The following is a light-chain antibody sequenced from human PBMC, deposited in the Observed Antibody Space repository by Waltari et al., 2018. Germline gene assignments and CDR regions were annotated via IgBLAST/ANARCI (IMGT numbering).Light chain of an antibody. Sequence: DIQMTQSPSSLSASVGDRVTITCRASQGIGNYLAWYQQKPGTVPKLLIYTASTLQSGVPSRFSGSGSAADFTLTISSLQPEYAATYYCQNYNSAPFTFGPGTRVDIK. CDR1: QGIGNY. CDR2: TAS. CDR3: QNYNSAPFT. V-gene: IGKV1-27*01. J-gene: IGKJ3*01.